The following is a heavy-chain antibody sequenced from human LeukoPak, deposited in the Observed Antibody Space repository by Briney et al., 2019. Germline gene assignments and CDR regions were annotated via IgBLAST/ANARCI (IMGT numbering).Heavy chain of an antibody. CDR2: IYYSGST. CDR1: GGSISSNTYF. V-gene: IGHV4-39*01. D-gene: IGHD2-15*01. CDR3: ARLAYCSGGSCHHDY. J-gene: IGHJ4*02. Sequence: SETLSLTCTVSGGSISSNTYFWAWIRQPPGKGLEWIGTIYYSGSTYYNPSFNSRVTISVDTSKNQFSLKVTSVTAADTAVYYCARLAYCSGGSCHHDYWGQGTLVTVSS.